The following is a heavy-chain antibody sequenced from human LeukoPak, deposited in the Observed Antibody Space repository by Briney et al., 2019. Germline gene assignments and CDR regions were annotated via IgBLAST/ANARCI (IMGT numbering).Heavy chain of an antibody. CDR1: GYTFSGYY. V-gene: IGHV1-2*02. CDR2: INPNGGGT. CDR3: AKNYYDYVWGGEPYYYYYMDV. D-gene: IGHD3-16*01. J-gene: IGHJ6*03. Sequence: ASVKVSCKASGYTFSGYYMHWVRQAPGQGLEWMGWINPNGGGTNYAQKFQGRVTMTRDTSIRTAYMELSRLRSDDTAVYYCAKNYYDYVWGGEPYYYYYMDVWGKGTTVTVSS.